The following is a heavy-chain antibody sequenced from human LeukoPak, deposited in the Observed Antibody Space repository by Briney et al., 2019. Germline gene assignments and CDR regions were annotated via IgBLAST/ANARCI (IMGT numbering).Heavy chain of an antibody. J-gene: IGHJ4*02. Sequence: ASVKVSCKASGYTFTSYGISWVRQAPGQGLEWMGWISAYNGNTNYAQKLQGRVTMTTDTSTSTAYMELRSLRSDDTAVYYCARGLYSSSQDDGYYFDYWGQGTLVTVSS. CDR3: ARGLYSSSQDDGYYFDY. CDR1: GYTFTSYG. D-gene: IGHD6-13*01. V-gene: IGHV1-18*01. CDR2: ISAYNGNT.